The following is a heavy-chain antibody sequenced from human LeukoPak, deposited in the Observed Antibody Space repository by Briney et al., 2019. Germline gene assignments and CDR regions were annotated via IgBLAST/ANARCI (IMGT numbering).Heavy chain of an antibody. CDR1: GFTFSSYW. Sequence: PGGSLRLSCAASGFTFSSYWMSWVRQAPGKGLEWVANIKQDGSEKYYVDSVKGRFTISRDNAKSSLYLQMNSLRAEDTAVYYCARVKGIAVADNFDYWGQGTLVTVSS. CDR2: IKQDGSEK. V-gene: IGHV3-7*01. D-gene: IGHD6-19*01. J-gene: IGHJ4*02. CDR3: ARVKGIAVADNFDY.